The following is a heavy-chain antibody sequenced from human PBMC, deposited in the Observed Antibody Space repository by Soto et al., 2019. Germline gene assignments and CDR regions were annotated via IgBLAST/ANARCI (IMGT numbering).Heavy chain of an antibody. CDR3: AKGVFGSSGAKNWFDP. J-gene: IGHJ5*02. Sequence: RRPSGAASGFTFSSYAMSWVRQAPGKGLEWVSAISGSGGSTYYADSVKGRFTISRDNSKNTLYLQMNSLRAEDTAVYYCAKGVFGSSGAKNWFDPWGQGTLVTVSS. D-gene: IGHD3-22*01. V-gene: IGHV3-23*01. CDR1: GFTFSSYA. CDR2: ISGSGGST.